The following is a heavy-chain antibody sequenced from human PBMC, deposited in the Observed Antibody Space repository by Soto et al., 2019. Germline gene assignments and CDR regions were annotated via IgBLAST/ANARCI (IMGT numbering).Heavy chain of an antibody. V-gene: IGHV4-4*02. CDR2: VYHTGTT. D-gene: IGHD3-16*01. Sequence: PSETLSLTCVVSGDSISSTHWWTWVRQTPGKGLEWIGEVYHTGTTKYNPSLKNRVTISVDKSNNQFSLNMKSVTAADTAVYYCGIVDMITFGGITGPNDAFDRWGQGKMVTVSS. CDR1: GDSISSTHW. CDR3: GIVDMITFGGITGPNDAFDR. J-gene: IGHJ3*01.